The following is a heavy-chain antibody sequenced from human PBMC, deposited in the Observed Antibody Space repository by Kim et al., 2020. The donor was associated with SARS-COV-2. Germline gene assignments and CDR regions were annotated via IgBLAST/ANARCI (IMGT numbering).Heavy chain of an antibody. CDR3: ARVYCSGGSCYSFDY. V-gene: IGHV4-59*01. D-gene: IGHD2-15*01. J-gene: IGHJ4*02. Sequence: PALKSRVTISVDTSQNQFSLKLSSVTAADTAVYYCARVYCSGGSCYSFDYWGQGTLVTVSS.